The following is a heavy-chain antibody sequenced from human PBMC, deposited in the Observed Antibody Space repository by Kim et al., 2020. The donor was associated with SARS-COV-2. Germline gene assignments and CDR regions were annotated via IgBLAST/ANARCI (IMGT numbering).Heavy chain of an antibody. D-gene: IGHD2-21*01. Sequence: ASVKVSCKVSGYTLTELSMHWVRQAPGKGLEWMGGFDPEDGETIYAQKFQGRVTMTEDTSTDTAYMELSSLRSEDTAVYYCATFAIEQMYGAVPTVWGQGTLVTVSS. CDR3: ATFAIEQMYGAVPTV. CDR2: FDPEDGET. V-gene: IGHV1-24*01. J-gene: IGHJ4*02. CDR1: GYTLTELS.